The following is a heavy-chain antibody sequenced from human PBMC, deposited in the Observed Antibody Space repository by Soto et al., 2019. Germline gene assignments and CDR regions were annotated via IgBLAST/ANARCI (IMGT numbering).Heavy chain of an antibody. CDR2: TIDSGGRS. CDR1: GFTFSSHA. CDR3: AKDKMEQWLVGGYYDY. Sequence: EVQLLESGGGLVQPGGSLRLSCAASGFTFSSHAMSWVRQAPGKGLEWVSSTIDSGGRSYHADSVRGRSTISRDNSKNALYLQMTSLRADDTAIYYCAKDKMEQWLVGGYYDYWGQGALVTVSS. V-gene: IGHV3-23*01. D-gene: IGHD6-19*01. J-gene: IGHJ4*02.